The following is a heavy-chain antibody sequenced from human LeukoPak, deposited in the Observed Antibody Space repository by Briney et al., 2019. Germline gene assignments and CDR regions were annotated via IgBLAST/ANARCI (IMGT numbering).Heavy chain of an antibody. CDR1: GYTFTHQW. Sequence: GESLKISCKASGYTFTHQWVGWLRQKSGSGLEWMGIIYPRDSDTRYSPSFQGHVSISADTSINTAYLEWSRLEASDTAIYYCARHSDVIMAIWGKGTLVTVS. D-gene: IGHD3-10*01. CDR2: IYPRDSDT. CDR3: ARHSDVIMAI. V-gene: IGHV5-51*01. J-gene: IGHJ4*02.